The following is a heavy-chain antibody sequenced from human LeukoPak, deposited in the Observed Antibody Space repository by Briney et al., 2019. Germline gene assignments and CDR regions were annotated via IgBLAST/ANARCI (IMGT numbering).Heavy chain of an antibody. Sequence: SETLSLTCTVSGGSFSPYYWSWIRQSPGKGLEWIGYIYYRGSTDYNPSLKSRVTISVDTSKNQFSLKLSSVTAADTAVYYCARDRHWTNDWVFDYWGQGTLVTVSS. CDR3: ARDRHWTNDWVFDY. V-gene: IGHV4-59*01. CDR2: IYYRGST. D-gene: IGHD1/OR15-1a*01. J-gene: IGHJ4*02. CDR1: GGSFSPYY.